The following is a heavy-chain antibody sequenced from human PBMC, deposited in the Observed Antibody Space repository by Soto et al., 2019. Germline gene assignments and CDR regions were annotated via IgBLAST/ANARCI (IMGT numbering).Heavy chain of an antibody. Sequence: QLQLQESGPGLVKPSETLSLTCTVSGDSISSSGFYWGWIRQPPGKGLEWIASMYYSGSTYYNPSLTSRVTISVDTSKNQFSLKLASVTAADTALYYCARSSDTDWFDPWGHGTLVTVSS. CDR1: GDSISSSGFY. V-gene: IGHV4-39*01. CDR3: ARSSDTDWFDP. J-gene: IGHJ5*02. CDR2: MYYSGST.